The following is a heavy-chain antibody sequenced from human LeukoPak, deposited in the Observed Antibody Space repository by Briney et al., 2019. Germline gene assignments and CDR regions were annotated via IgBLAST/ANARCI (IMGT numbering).Heavy chain of an antibody. CDR1: GYTFSSFS. V-gene: IGHV3-21*01. D-gene: IGHD3-22*01. J-gene: IGHJ4*02. CDR2: ISVMSNYI. Sequence: GGSLRLSCGASGYTFSSFSINWVRQAPGKGLEWVSSISVMSNYIYYADSVRGRFSISRDDARDSLFLQMNSLRAEGTAVYYCVRLRRNSDTSGYYYYYDFWGQGTLVTVSS. CDR3: VRLRRNSDTSGYYYYYDF.